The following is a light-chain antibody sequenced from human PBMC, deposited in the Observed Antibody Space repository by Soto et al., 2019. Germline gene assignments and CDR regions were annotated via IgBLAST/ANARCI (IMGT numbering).Light chain of an antibody. J-gene: IGKJ1*01. CDR1: QNVFSN. Sequence: EIGVTQSPATLSVSPGERATLSCRASQNVFSNLAWYQQKPGQAPRLLIYGASTRATGTPGRFSGSGSGTEFTLTISSLQSEDFAVYYCHQYDNWPPWTFGQGTKVEI. CDR2: GAS. V-gene: IGKV3-15*01. CDR3: HQYDNWPPWT.